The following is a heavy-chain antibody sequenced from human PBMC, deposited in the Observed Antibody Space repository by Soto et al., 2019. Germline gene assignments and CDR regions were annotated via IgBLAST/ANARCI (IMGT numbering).Heavy chain of an antibody. CDR1: GGSISSSSYY. D-gene: IGHD3-9*01. J-gene: IGHJ4*02. CDR3: ARLGEKYYDILTGYSKGP. V-gene: IGHV4-39*01. Sequence: PSETLSLTCTVSGGSISSSSYYWGWIRQPPGKGLEWIGSIYYSGSTYYNPSLKSRVTISVDTSKNQFSLKLSSVTAADTAVYYCARLGEKYYDILTGYSKGPWGQGTLVTVSS. CDR2: IYYSGST.